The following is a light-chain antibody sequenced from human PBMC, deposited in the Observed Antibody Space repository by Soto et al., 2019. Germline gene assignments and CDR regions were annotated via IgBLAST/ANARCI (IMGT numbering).Light chain of an antibody. V-gene: IGKV3-20*01. CDR2: GAS. CDR3: QQYGSSPRT. CDR1: QSVSSSY. J-gene: IGKJ1*01. Sequence: EIVLTQSPGTLSLSPGERATLSCRPSQSVSSSYLAWHRQKPGQPPRLLIYGASSRATGIPDRFSGSGSGTDFTLTISRLEPEDFAVYYCQQYGSSPRTFGQGTKVEIK.